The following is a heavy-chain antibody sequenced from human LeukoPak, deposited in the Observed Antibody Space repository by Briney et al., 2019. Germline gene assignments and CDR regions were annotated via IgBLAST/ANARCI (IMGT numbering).Heavy chain of an antibody. D-gene: IGHD5-24*01. J-gene: IGHJ4*02. Sequence: GGSLRLSCAASGFTFSSYSMNWVRQAPGKGLEWVSSISSSSSYIYYADSVKGRFTISRDNAKNSLYLQMNSLRAEDTAVYYCARDIFGRDGYRGSFAYWGQGTLVTVSS. CDR1: GFTFSSYS. V-gene: IGHV3-21*01. CDR2: ISSSSSYI. CDR3: ARDIFGRDGYRGSFAY.